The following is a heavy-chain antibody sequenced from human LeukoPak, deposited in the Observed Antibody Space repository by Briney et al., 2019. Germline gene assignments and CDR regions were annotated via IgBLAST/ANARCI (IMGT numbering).Heavy chain of an antibody. Sequence: PSETLPLTCTVSGGSISSYYWSWLRQPPGKGLEWIGNIYYSGSTSYNPSLKSRDTISVDTSKNQFSLKLSSVTAADTAVYYCARDFDSGWYDYWGQGTLVTVSS. CDR2: IYYSGST. J-gene: IGHJ4*02. CDR3: ARDFDSGWYDY. V-gene: IGHV4-59*01. D-gene: IGHD6-19*01. CDR1: GGSISSYY.